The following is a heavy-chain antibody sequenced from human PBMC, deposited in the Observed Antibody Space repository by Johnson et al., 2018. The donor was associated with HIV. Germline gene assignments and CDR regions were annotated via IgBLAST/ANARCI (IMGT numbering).Heavy chain of an antibody. Sequence: QVLLVESGGGLVKPGGSLRLSCAASGFTFSDYYMSWIRQAPGKGLEWVSYISSSGSTIYYADSVKGLFTISRDNAKNSLYLQMNSLRAEDTAVYYCAREYSSGYPDAFDIWGQGTMVTVSS. CDR1: GFTFSDYY. J-gene: IGHJ3*02. D-gene: IGHD3-22*01. V-gene: IGHV3-11*04. CDR3: AREYSSGYPDAFDI. CDR2: ISSSGSTI.